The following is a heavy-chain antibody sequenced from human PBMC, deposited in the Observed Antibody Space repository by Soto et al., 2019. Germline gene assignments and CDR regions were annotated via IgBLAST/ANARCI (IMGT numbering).Heavy chain of an antibody. J-gene: IGHJ4*02. D-gene: IGHD3-3*01. CDR2: IYHSGST. CDR1: GGSISSSNW. V-gene: IGHV4-4*02. CDR3: ARHYYDFWSGQSGYYFDY. Sequence: PSETLSLTFAVSGGSISSSNWWSWVRQPPGKGLEWIGEIYHSGSTNYNPSLKSRVTISVDKSKNQFSLKLSSVTAADTAVYYCARHYYDFWSGQSGYYFDYWGQGTLVTVSS.